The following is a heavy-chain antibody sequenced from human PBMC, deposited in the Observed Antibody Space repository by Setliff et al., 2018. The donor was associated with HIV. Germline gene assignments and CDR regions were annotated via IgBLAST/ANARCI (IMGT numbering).Heavy chain of an antibody. V-gene: IGHV3-7*03. CDR3: VRDPIEGSPDYFDY. CDR1: GFAFSSHQ. Sequence: GESLKISCAASGFAFSSHQMSWVRQAPGKGLEWVAKIRQDGTDKYYVDSVKGRFTISRDNSRNTLFLQMNNLRPEDTVTYYCVRDPIEGSPDYFDYWGQGALVTVSS. CDR2: IRQDGTDK. D-gene: IGHD1-26*01. J-gene: IGHJ4*02.